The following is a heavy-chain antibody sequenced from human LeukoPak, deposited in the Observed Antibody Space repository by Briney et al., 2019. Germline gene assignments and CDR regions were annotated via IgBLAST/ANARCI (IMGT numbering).Heavy chain of an antibody. V-gene: IGHV1-8*01. J-gene: IGHJ5*02. CDR2: MNPNSGNT. CDR3: ALLYYYDSSGYYYGGWFDP. CDR1: GYTFTGYD. Sequence: ASVKVSCKASGYTFTGYDINWVRQATGQGLEWMGWMNPNSGNTGYAQKFQGRVTMTRNTSISTAYMELSSLRSEDTAVYYCALLYYYDSSGYYYGGWFDPWGQGTLVTVSS. D-gene: IGHD3-22*01.